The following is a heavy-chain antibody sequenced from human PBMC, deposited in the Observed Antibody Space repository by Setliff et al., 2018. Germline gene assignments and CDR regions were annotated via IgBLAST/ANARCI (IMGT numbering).Heavy chain of an antibody. J-gene: IGHJ6*02. D-gene: IGHD3-10*01. V-gene: IGHV4-38-2*01. CDR2: INHSGST. Sequence: SETLSLTCAVSVYSISRDCHWGWIRQPPGKGLEWIGEINHSGSTYYNPSLKSRVTISVDTSKNQFSLKLSSVTAADTAVYYCARSSSGSPHYYYAMDVWGQGTTVTVSS. CDR1: VYSISRDCH. CDR3: ARSSSGSPHYYYAMDV.